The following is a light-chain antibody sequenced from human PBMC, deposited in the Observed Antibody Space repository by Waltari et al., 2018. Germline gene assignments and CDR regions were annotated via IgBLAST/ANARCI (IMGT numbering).Light chain of an antibody. CDR3: QQLNSA. Sequence: IQLTQSPSSLSASVGDRVTITCRASQGISNYLAWYKEKPGKAPKVLISAASTLQSGVPSRFSCSGSGTDFTLTISSLQPEDFANYYCQQLNSAFGPGTKVDIK. CDR1: QGISNY. J-gene: IGKJ3*01. V-gene: IGKV1-9*01. CDR2: AAS.